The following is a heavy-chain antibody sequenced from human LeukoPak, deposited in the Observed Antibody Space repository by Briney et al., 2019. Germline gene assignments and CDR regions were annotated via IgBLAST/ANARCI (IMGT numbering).Heavy chain of an antibody. CDR2: IAPGDSDT. CDR3: ARLVVAATRYFDY. J-gene: IGHJ4*02. Sequence: HGESLKISCKGSGYSFTSHWIAWVRQMPGKGLEWMGIIAPGDSDTRYSPSFQGQVIISADKSISTAYLQWSSLKASDTATYYCARLVVAATRYFDYWGQGTLVTVSS. V-gene: IGHV5-51*01. CDR1: GYSFTSHW. D-gene: IGHD2-15*01.